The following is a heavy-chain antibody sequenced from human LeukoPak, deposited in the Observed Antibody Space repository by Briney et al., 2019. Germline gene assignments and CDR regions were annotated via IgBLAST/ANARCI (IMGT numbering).Heavy chain of an antibody. CDR3: ARVDIGVVPSTTFDF. V-gene: IGHV4-39*01. CDR1: GGSISSRNYY. Sequence: SETLSLTCTVSGGSISSRNYYWGRIRQPPGKGLEWIGSINYSGDIYSNPSLKSRLTISVDTSKNQFSLNLSSVTAADTAVYYCARVDIGVVPSTTFDFWGQGTLVTVSS. D-gene: IGHD2-2*03. J-gene: IGHJ4*02. CDR2: INYSGDI.